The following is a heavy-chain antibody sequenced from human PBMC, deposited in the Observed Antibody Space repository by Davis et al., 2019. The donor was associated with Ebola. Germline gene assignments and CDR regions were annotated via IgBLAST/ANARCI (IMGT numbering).Heavy chain of an antibody. Sequence: SVTLSCKASGGTFSSYAISWVRQAPGQGLEWMGGIIPILGIANYAQKFQGRVTITADKSTSTAYMELSSLRSEDTAVYYCARGDSSSGDYYYYMDVWGKGTTVTVSS. CDR2: IIPILGIA. V-gene: IGHV1-69*10. CDR3: ARGDSSSGDYYYYMDV. J-gene: IGHJ6*03. D-gene: IGHD6-6*01. CDR1: GGTFSSYA.